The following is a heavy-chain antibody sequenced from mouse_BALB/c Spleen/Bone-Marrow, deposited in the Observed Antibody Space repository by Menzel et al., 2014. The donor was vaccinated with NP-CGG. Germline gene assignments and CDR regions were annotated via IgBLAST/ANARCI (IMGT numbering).Heavy chain of an antibody. CDR3: ARSDGYRDMDY. V-gene: IGHV1-82*01. J-gene: IGHJ4*01. CDR1: GYAFSSSW. CDR2: IYPGDGDT. Sequence: VQLQQSGPELVEPGASVKISCKASGYAFSSSWMNWVKQRPGQGLEWIGRIYPGDGDTKYNGKFKGKATLTADKSSSTAYMQLSSLTSVDSAVYFCARSDGYRDMDYWGQGTSVTVSS. D-gene: IGHD2-3*01.